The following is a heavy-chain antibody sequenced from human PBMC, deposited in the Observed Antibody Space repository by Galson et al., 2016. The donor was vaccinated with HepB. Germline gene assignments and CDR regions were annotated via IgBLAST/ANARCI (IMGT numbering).Heavy chain of an antibody. D-gene: IGHD6-19*01. Sequence: SLRLSCAASGFSFKNYDMHWVRQTTGKGLEWVSTIDAAGATSYLGSVKGRFAISRQNAKNSLYLQLNSLRPDDTATYYCAKESGKYGWYISGLKIDSWGQRTLVSVSS. J-gene: IGHJ4*02. CDR2: IDAAGAT. CDR3: AKESGKYGWYISGLKIDS. CDR1: GFSFKNYD. V-gene: IGHV3-13*01.